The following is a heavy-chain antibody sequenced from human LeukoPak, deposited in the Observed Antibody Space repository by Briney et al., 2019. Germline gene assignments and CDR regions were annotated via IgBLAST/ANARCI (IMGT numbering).Heavy chain of an antibody. CDR1: GFTFNNYG. CDR2: LWYDGTNE. Sequence: PGGSLRLSCAASGFTFNNYGMHWVRQAPGRGLEWVALLWYDGTNENYADSVKGRFTISRDNAKNSLYLQMNSLRAEDTAVYYCATPMTTVGNYWGQGTLVTVSS. J-gene: IGHJ4*02. CDR3: ATPMTTVGNY. D-gene: IGHD4-11*01. V-gene: IGHV3-33*03.